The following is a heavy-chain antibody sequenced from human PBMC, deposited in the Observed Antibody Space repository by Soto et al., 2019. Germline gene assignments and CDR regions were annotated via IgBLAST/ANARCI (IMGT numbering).Heavy chain of an antibody. D-gene: IGHD6-13*01. V-gene: IGHV3-21*01. J-gene: IGHJ5*02. Sequence: PGGSLRLSCAASGFTFSSYSMNWVRQAPGKGLEWVSSISSSSSYIYYADSVKGRFTISRDNAKNSLYLQMNSLRAEDTAVYYCARDLKIGIAAAGTYWFDPWGQGTLVTAPQ. CDR2: ISSSSSYI. CDR3: ARDLKIGIAAAGTYWFDP. CDR1: GFTFSSYS.